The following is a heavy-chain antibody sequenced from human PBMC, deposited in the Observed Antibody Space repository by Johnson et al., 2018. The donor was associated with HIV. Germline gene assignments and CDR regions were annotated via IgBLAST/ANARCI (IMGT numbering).Heavy chain of an antibody. CDR1: GFSFSSTW. Sequence: VQLVESGGGLVQPGGSLRLSCAASGFSFSSTWMTWVRQAPGKGLEWVAFINADGSAKTYMDSARGRFTISRDNAENSLFLQIHSLRAEDTAVYYCVRDPGWGALDMWGHGTMVTVSS. J-gene: IGHJ3*02. V-gene: IGHV3-7*05. CDR2: INADGSAK. D-gene: IGHD1-26*01. CDR3: VRDPGWGALDM.